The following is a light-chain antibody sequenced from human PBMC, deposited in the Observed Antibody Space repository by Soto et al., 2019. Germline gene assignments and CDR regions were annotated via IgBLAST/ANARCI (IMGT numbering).Light chain of an antibody. CDR2: DTS. J-gene: IGLJ2*01. CDR3: LLSYSGAQV. Sequence: QAVVTQEPSLTVSPGGTVTLTCGSSTGAVTSAHNPYWFQQKPGQAPRPLISDTSDKHSWTPARFSGSLLGGKAALTLSGAQPEDEAEYYCLLSYSGAQVFGGGTKLTVL. V-gene: IGLV7-46*01. CDR1: TGAVTSAHN.